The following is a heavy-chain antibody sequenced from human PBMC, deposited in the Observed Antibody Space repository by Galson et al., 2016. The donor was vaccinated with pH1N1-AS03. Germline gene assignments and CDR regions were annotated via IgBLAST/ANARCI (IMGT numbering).Heavy chain of an antibody. J-gene: IGHJ5*02. Sequence: ETLSLTCTVSGGSITFYYWAWIRQPPRKGLDWIGYISNRGSTNYNPSLKSRVTISVDTSKNHLSLKLTSVTAADTAVYYCARGAAGPLDPWGQGTLVTVSS. CDR1: GGSITFYY. D-gene: IGHD6-25*01. CDR2: ISNRGST. V-gene: IGHV4-59*01. CDR3: ARGAAGPLDP.